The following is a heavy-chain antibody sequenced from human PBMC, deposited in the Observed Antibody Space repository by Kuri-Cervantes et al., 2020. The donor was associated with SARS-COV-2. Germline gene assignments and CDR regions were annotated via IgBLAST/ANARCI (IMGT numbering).Heavy chain of an antibody. D-gene: IGHD1-7*01. J-gene: IGHJ2*01. Sequence: GESLKISCTASGFTFSSYAMHWVRQAPGKGREWEAVTTDDGTNKYYADSVKGRFTISRDNSKNTLYLQMNSLRTEDTAVSNCERGFELLQYFDLWGRGTLVTVSS. CDR3: ERGFELLQYFDL. V-gene: IGHV3-30-3*01. CDR2: TTDDGTNK. CDR1: GFTFSSYA.